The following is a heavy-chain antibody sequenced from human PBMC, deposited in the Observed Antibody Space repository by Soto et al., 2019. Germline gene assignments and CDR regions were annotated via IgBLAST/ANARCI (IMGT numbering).Heavy chain of an antibody. V-gene: IGHV1-69*06. CDR3: ASARGSYYYYYYGMDV. Sequence: QAQLVQSGAVVKKPGSSVKLSCKASGGIFSSYPISWVRQAPGQRLEWMGGIIANIGTANHPQKFQGRVTITADKPTSTAYMELSSLRSEDTAVYYCASARGSYYYYYYGMDVWGHGATVTVSS. J-gene: IGHJ6*02. D-gene: IGHD1-26*01. CDR2: IIANIGTA. CDR1: GGIFSSYP.